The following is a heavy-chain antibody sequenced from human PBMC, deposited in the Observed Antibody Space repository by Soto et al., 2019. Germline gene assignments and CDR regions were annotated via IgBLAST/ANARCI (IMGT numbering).Heavy chain of an antibody. CDR1: GGSISSGGYY. CDR2: LYYSGTT. J-gene: IGHJ4*02. Sequence: QVQLQESVPGLVTPSQTLSLTFTVSGGSISSGGYYWSWIRQHPGKGLEWIGYLYYSGTTYYNPSLKSRVTISVDTSKTHCSLKLSSVTAANTAVYDCARAVMDSGYDLGCWGRGTPVAVSS. D-gene: IGHD5-12*01. V-gene: IGHV4-31*03. CDR3: ARAVMDSGYDLGC.